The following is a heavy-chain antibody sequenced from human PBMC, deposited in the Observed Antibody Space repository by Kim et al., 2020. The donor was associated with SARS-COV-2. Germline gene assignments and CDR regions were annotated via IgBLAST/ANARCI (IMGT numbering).Heavy chain of an antibody. V-gene: IGHV7-4-1*02. CDR1: GYTFTSYA. CDR3: ARTPEVYCGGDCCVDFDY. CDR2: INTNTGNP. J-gene: IGHJ4*01. Sequence: ASVKISCKASGYTFTSYAMNWLRRAPGQGLEWLGWINTNTGNPTYAQGFTGRFVFSLDTSVSTAYLQSSSLKAEATAVYYCARTPEVYCGGDCCVDFDYW. D-gene: IGHD2-21*02.